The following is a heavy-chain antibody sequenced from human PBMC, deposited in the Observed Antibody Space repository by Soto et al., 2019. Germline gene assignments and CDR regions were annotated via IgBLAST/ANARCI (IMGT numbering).Heavy chain of an antibody. Sequence: GGSLRLSCAASGFAFSNYGMSWVRLAPGKGLEWVSSISGSGHRTYYADSVKGRFTISRDNTKNTLYLQMSSLRAEDTAVYHSAKDFRIAARPDFYYGLDVWGQGTTVTVSS. CDR3: AKDFRIAARPDFYYGLDV. CDR2: ISGSGHRT. CDR1: GFAFSNYG. J-gene: IGHJ6*02. D-gene: IGHD6-6*01. V-gene: IGHV3-23*01.